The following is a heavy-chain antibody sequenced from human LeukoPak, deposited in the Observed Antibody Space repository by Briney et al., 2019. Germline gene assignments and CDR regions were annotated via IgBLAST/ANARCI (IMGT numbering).Heavy chain of an antibody. CDR2: IIPILGIP. Sequence: SVKDSCKASRGTFSSYAISWVRQAPGQGLEWMGRIIPILGIPNYAQKFQGRVTITADKSTSTAYMELSSLRSDDTAVYYCARGRYFYWYQFDYWGQGTLVTVSS. CDR1: RGTFSSYA. D-gene: IGHD3-9*01. V-gene: IGHV1-69*04. J-gene: IGHJ4*02. CDR3: ARGRYFYWYQFDY.